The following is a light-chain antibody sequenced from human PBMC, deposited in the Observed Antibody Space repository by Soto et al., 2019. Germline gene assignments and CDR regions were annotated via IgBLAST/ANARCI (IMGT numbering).Light chain of an antibody. CDR3: QQYNSYSQT. V-gene: IGKV1-5*01. Sequence: DIQMTQSPSTLSASVGDRVTITCRAGQSISSWLAWYQQKPGKAPKLLIYDASSLESGVPSRFSGSGSGTEFTLTISSLQPDDFAIYYCQQYNSYSQTFGQGTKVDIK. CDR1: QSISSW. CDR2: DAS. J-gene: IGKJ1*01.